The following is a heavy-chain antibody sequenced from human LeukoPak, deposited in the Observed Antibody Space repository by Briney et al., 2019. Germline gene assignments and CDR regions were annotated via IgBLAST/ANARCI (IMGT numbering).Heavy chain of an antibody. CDR1: GLTFSSNY. Sequence: PGGSLRLSCAASGLTFSSNYMSWVRQAPGKGLEWVSLIYSGSSTYYADSVKGRFTISRDKSKNTLYLQMSSLRVEDTAVYYCAMGAVVATIDYWGQGTLVTVS. D-gene: IGHD5-12*01. V-gene: IGHV3-66*01. CDR3: AMGAVVATIDY. J-gene: IGHJ4*02. CDR2: IYSGSST.